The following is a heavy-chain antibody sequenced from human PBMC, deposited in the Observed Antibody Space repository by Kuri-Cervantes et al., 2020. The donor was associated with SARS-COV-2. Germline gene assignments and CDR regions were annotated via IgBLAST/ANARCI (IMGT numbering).Heavy chain of an antibody. CDR3: ASTSIAVAGTNWFDP. Sequence: GGSLRLSCAASGFTFSDYYMSWIRQAPGKGLEWVSYISSSGSTIYYADSVKGRFTISRDNAKNSLYLQMNSPRAEDTAVYYCASTSIAVAGTNWFDPWGQGTLVTVSS. V-gene: IGHV3-11*01. CDR2: ISSSGSTI. CDR1: GFTFSDYY. D-gene: IGHD6-19*01. J-gene: IGHJ5*02.